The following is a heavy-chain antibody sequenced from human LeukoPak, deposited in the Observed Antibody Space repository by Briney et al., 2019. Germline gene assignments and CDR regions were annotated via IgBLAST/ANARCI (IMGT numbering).Heavy chain of an antibody. D-gene: IGHD3-10*01. V-gene: IGHV3-30*04. J-gene: IGHJ3*02. CDR1: GLGFSSHA. Sequence: GGSLRLSCAASGLGFSSHAMLWVRQAPGEGLEWVAAISNDGRNDLYADSVKGRFTISRDNSWNTLYLQMNSLRVEDTAVYFCARDFYFGSGDAFDIWGQGTMVTVSS. CDR2: ISNDGRND. CDR3: ARDFYFGSGDAFDI.